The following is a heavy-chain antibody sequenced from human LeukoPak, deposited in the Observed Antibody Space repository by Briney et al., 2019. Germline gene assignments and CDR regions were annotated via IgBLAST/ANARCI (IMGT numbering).Heavy chain of an antibody. Sequence: PSETLSLTCAVYGGSFSGYYWSWIRQPPGKGPEWIGEINHSGSTNYNPSLKSRVTISVDTSKNQFSLKLSSVTAADTAVYYCARGLGKADSSGYPDYWGQGTLVTVSS. CDR1: GGSFSGYY. CDR2: INHSGST. J-gene: IGHJ4*02. D-gene: IGHD3-22*01. CDR3: ARGLGKADSSGYPDY. V-gene: IGHV4-34*01.